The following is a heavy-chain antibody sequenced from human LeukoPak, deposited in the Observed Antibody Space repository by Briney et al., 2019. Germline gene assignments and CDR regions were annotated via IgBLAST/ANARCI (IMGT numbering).Heavy chain of an antibody. CDR1: GFTVSSNY. D-gene: IGHD4-23*01. CDR2: IYSGGST. CDR3: ARVNGGNRYFDY. J-gene: IGHJ4*02. V-gene: IGHV3-53*01. Sequence: AGGSLRLSCGASGFTVSSNYMSWVRQAPGKGLEWVSVIYSGGSTYYADSVKGRFTISRDNSKNTLYLQMNSLRAEDTAVYYCARVNGGNRYFDYWGQGTLVTVSS.